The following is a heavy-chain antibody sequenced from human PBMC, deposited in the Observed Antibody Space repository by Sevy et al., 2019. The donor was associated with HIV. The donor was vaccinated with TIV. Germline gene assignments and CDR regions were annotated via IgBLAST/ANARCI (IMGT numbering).Heavy chain of an antibody. Sequence: GGSLRLSCTASGFSFSTYMMNWVRQAPGKGLEWVTSISYSSNYIYYADSLKGRFTISRDNAKNSLLLQMNSLRAEDTAVYYCARPYGSGSWEAFDVWGQGTMVTVSS. CDR2: ISYSSNYI. J-gene: IGHJ3*01. CDR3: ARPYGSGSWEAFDV. CDR1: GFSFSTYM. V-gene: IGHV3-21*01. D-gene: IGHD3-10*01.